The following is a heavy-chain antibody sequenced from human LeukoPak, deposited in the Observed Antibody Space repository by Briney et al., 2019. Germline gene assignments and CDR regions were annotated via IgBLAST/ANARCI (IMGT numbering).Heavy chain of an antibody. CDR3: ARVGGSGAYYAFDY. Sequence: ASVKVSCKASGYTLIAYYIHWVRQAPGQGLEWMGRINPNSGDTDYAQKFQGRIIMSRDTSISTLYMDLSRLRSDDTAVYYCARVGGSGAYYAFDYWGQGSLVTVSS. J-gene: IGHJ4*02. V-gene: IGHV1-2*06. CDR2: INPNSGDT. CDR1: GYTLIAYY. D-gene: IGHD3-16*01.